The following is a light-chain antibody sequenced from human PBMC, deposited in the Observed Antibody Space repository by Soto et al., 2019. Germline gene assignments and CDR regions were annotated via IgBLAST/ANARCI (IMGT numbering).Light chain of an antibody. CDR2: GAS. CDR3: LQNDTYPLT. J-gene: IGKJ4*01. Sequence: DIQMTQSPSSLSASVGDIVTIACRASPGIRSGLGWYQQRAGKAPKRLIYGASNLHSGVSSRFSGSGSGTEFTLTITILQPEDSATYYCLQNDTYPLTFGGGTKVEI. V-gene: IGKV1-17*01. CDR1: PGIRSG.